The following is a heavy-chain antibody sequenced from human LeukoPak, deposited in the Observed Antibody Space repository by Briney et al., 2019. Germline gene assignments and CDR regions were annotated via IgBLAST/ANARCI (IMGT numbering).Heavy chain of an antibody. D-gene: IGHD3-3*01. J-gene: IGHJ4*02. CDR3: ASQTSTGVAGY. Sequence: SETLSLTCSVSGGSFSSSNYYWGWIRQPPGKGLEWIGSIYYSGAAYYNPSLKSRVTISVDTSRNQFSLKLTSVTAADTALYYCASQTSTGVAGYWGQGTLVTVSS. CDR1: GGSFSSSNYY. CDR2: IYYSGAA. V-gene: IGHV4-39*01.